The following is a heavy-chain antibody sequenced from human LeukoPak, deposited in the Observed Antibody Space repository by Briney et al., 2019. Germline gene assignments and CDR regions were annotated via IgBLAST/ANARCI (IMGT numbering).Heavy chain of an antibody. J-gene: IGHJ5*02. D-gene: IGHD6-19*01. V-gene: IGHV1-69*06. CDR1: GGTFSSYA. CDR3: ARDRYSSGWYNRFDP. Sequence: SVKVSCKASGGTFSSYAISWVRQAPGQGLEWMGGIIPIFGTANYAQKFQGRVTITADKSTSTAYMELSSLRSEDTAVYYCARDRYSSGWYNRFDPWGQGTLVTVSS. CDR2: IIPIFGTA.